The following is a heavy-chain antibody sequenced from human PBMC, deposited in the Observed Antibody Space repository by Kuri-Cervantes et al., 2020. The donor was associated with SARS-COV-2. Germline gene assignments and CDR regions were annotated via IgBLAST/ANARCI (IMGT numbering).Heavy chain of an antibody. Sequence: SETLSLTCAVYGGSFSGYYWSWIRQPPGKGLEWIGEINHSGSTNYNPSLKSRVTISVDTSKNQFSLKLSSVTAADTAVYYCARAGDYGDYWWFDPWGQGTLVT. CDR3: ARAGDYGDYWWFDP. CDR1: GGSFSGYY. J-gene: IGHJ5*02. V-gene: IGHV4-34*01. D-gene: IGHD4-17*01. CDR2: INHSGST.